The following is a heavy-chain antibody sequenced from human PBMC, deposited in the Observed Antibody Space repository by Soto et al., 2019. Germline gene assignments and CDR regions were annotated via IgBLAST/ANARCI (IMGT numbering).Heavy chain of an antibody. CDR2: IIAFSDIV. Sequence: QVQLVQSGAEVKKPGSSVKVSCKASGGTFGIYAITWVRQAPGQGLEWMGGIIAFSDIVNYTQKLQGRVTISADESTNTAYMDLGSLRSEDTAVYYCARSLYSSSWYHSGNSYYYYGMDVWGQGTRVTVSS. J-gene: IGHJ6*02. CDR3: ARSLYSSSWYHSGNSYYYYGMDV. D-gene: IGHD6-13*01. CDR1: GGTFGIYA. V-gene: IGHV1-69*12.